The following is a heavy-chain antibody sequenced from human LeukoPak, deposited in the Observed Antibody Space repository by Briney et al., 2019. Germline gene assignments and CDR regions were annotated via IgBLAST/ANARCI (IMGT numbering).Heavy chain of an antibody. J-gene: IGHJ3*02. Sequence: PSETLSLTCTVSGGSISSRSYYWAWIRQPPGKGLEWIASIHYSGSTYYKLSLKSRVTISVDTSKNQFSLKVSSVTAADTAVHYCARVTYDWRSFDIWGQGTMVTVSS. CDR3: ARVTYDWRSFDI. CDR1: GGSISSRSYY. CDR2: IHYSGST. D-gene: IGHD1-1*01. V-gene: IGHV4-39*07.